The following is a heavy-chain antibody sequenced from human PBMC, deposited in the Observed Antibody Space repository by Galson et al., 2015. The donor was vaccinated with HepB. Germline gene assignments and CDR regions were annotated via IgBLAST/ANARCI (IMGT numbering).Heavy chain of an antibody. Sequence: SVKVSCKASGYTFTSYYMHWVRQAPGQGLEWMGIINPSGGSTSYAQKFQGRVTMTRDTSTSTVYMELSSLRSEDTAVYYCARDVGYCTNGVCSYLDYWGQGTLVTVSS. CDR2: INPSGGST. J-gene: IGHJ4*02. V-gene: IGHV1-46*01. CDR3: ARDVGYCTNGVCSYLDY. D-gene: IGHD2-8*01. CDR1: GYTFTSYY.